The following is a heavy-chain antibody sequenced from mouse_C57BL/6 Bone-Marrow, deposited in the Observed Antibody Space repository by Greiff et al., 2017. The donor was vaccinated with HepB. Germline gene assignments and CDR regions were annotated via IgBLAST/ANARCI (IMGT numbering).Heavy chain of an antibody. Sequence: QVQLQQSGAELVKPGASVKISCKASGYAFSSYWMNWVKQRPGKGLEWIGQIYPGDGDTNYNGKFKGKATLTADKSSSTAYMQLSSLTSEDSAVYFCARSYYGPHYAMDYWGQGTSVTVSS. CDR2: IYPGDGDT. J-gene: IGHJ4*01. CDR1: GYAFSSYW. V-gene: IGHV1-80*01. CDR3: ARSYYGPHYAMDY. D-gene: IGHD2-10*01.